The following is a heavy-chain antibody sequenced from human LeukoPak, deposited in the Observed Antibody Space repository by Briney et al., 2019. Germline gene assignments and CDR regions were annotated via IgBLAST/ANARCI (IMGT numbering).Heavy chain of an antibody. D-gene: IGHD2-15*01. Sequence: SETPSLTCTVSGGSISSYYWSWIRQPPGKGLEWIGYIYYSGSTNYNPSLKSRVTISVDTSKNQFSLKLSSVTAADTAVYYCARVRCSGGSCYSVDAFDIWGQGTMVTVSS. CDR3: ARVRCSGGSCYSVDAFDI. J-gene: IGHJ3*02. CDR2: IYYSGST. V-gene: IGHV4-59*01. CDR1: GGSISSYY.